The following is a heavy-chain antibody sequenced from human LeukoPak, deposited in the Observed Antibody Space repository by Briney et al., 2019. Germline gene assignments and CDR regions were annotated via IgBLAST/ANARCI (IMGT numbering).Heavy chain of an antibody. CDR2: INWNSGGI. D-gene: IGHD2-15*01. CDR1: GFTFSNTW. Sequence: GGSLRLSCAASGFTFSNTWMSWVRQAPGKGLEWVSGINWNSGGIGYADSVKGRFTISRDNAKNSLYLQMNSLRTEDTALYYCANARSVATGFDYWGQGTLVTVSS. CDR3: ANARSVATGFDY. J-gene: IGHJ4*02. V-gene: IGHV3-20*04.